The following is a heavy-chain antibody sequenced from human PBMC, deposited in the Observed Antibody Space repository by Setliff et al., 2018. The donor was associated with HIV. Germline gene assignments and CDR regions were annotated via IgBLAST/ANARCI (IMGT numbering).Heavy chain of an antibody. CDR3: SRFSTRDTFDV. V-gene: IGHV1-3*03. Sequence: ASVKVSCKASGYSFSKYGISWVRQAPGQRLEWMGWINIYNGYIKYSEEFQARVTMARDTFANTAYMELSGLRSEDTAVYYCSRFSTRDTFDVWGQGTTVTVSS. D-gene: IGHD2-2*01. J-gene: IGHJ3*01. CDR1: GYSFSKYG. CDR2: INIYNGYI.